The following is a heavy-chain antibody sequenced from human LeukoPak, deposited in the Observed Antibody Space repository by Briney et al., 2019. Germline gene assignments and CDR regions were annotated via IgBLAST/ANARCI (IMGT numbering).Heavy chain of an antibody. CDR3: ARDYDSSGSTDY. Sequence: SVKVSCKASGGTFSSYAISWVRQAPGQGLEWMGRIIPILGIANYAQKFQGRVTITADKSTSTAHMELSSLRSEDTAVYYCARDYDSSGSTDYWGQGTLVTVSS. J-gene: IGHJ4*02. CDR2: IIPILGIA. D-gene: IGHD3-22*01. CDR1: GGTFSSYA. V-gene: IGHV1-69*04.